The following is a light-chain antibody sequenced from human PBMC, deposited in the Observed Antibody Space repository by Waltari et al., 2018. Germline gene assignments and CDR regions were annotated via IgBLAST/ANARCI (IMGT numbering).Light chain of an antibody. Sequence: DIQMTQSPSSLSASVGDRVTITCRASQSISSYLNWYQQKPGKDPKLLIYAASSLQSGVPARFSGSGSGTDFTLTRSSLQPEDFATYYCQQSYSTRRTFGQGTKVEIK. V-gene: IGKV1-39*01. CDR3: QQSYSTRRT. J-gene: IGKJ1*01. CDR1: QSISSY. CDR2: AAS.